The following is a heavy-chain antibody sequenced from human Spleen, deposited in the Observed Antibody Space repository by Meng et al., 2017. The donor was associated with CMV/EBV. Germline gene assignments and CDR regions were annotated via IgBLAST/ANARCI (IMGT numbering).Heavy chain of an antibody. CDR1: GFAFSKHG. V-gene: IGHV3-30*02. CDR2: IKSDGSER. D-gene: IGHD1-26*01. Sequence: GESLKISCATSGFAFSKHGMHWVRQAPGKGLEWVANIKSDGSERYFVDSVKGRFTISRDNSKNTLYLQMDSLRTEDTAIYYCAKDFGYYQLLFYFDYWGQGTLVTVSS. CDR3: AKDFGYYQLLFYFDY. J-gene: IGHJ4*02.